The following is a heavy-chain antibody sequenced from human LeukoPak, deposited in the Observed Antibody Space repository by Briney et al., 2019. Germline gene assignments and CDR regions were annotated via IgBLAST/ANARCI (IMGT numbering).Heavy chain of an antibody. CDR1: GYTFTGYY. J-gene: IGHJ4*02. Sequence: ASVKVSCKASGYTFTGYYMFWVRQAPGQGLEWMGWINPNSGGTNYAQKFQGRVTMTRDTSISTGYMEPSRLRSDDTAVYYCATYYLDTSARDWGQGTLVTVSS. V-gene: IGHV1-2*02. CDR3: ATYYLDTSARD. D-gene: IGHD3-22*01. CDR2: INPNSGGT.